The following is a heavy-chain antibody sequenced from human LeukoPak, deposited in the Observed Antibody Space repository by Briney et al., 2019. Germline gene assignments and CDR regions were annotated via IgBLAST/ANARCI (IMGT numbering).Heavy chain of an antibody. V-gene: IGHV1-8*01. D-gene: IGHD4-17*01. J-gene: IGHJ6*03. CDR2: MNPNSGNT. CDR3: ARLYGDYVGYYYMDV. Sequence: GASVKVSCKASGYTFTSYDINWVRQATGQGLEWMGWMNPNSGNTGYAQKFQGRVTMTRNTSISTAYMELSGLRSEDTAVYYCARLYGDYVGYYYMDVWGKGTTVTISS. CDR1: GYTFTSYD.